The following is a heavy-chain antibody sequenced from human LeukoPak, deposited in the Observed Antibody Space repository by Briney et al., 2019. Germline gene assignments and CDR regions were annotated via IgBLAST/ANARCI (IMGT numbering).Heavy chain of an antibody. CDR2: INIGGTNT. J-gene: IGHJ5*02. Sequence: GGSLRLSCAASGFTFNGYYMSWIRQAPGKGPGWRSYINIGGTNTHYADSVKGRFTISRDNAKKSLYLEMNNLRAEDTAVYYCATDGAGFDTWGQGVLVTVSS. CDR1: GFTFNGYY. V-gene: IGHV3-11*01. CDR3: ATDGAGFDT.